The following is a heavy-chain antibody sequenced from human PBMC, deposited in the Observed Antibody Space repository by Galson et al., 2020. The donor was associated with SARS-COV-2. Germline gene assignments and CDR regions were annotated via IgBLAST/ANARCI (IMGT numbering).Heavy chain of an antibody. CDR1: GDTITTTKW. D-gene: IGHD2-2*01. J-gene: IGHJ6*03. Sequence: SETLSLTCVVSGDTITTTKWWTWIRQPPGKGLEWIGAILHSGNPNYNPSLTSRLTISIDNFKNQFSLNLTSVTAADTAVYYCATRIPGLSLDYMDVWGKGTTVTVSS. CDR3: ATRIPGLSLDYMDV. CDR2: ILHSGNP. V-gene: IGHV4-4*02.